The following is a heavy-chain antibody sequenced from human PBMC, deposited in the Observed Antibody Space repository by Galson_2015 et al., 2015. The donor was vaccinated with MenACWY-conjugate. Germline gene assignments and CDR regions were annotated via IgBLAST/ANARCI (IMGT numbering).Heavy chain of an antibody. CDR3: AKSRGASFYFDS. D-gene: IGHD1-26*01. V-gene: IGHV3-74*01. Sequence: SLRLSCAASGLIFNTYWMHWVRQAPGKGLVWVSRINPGGSSTTYADSVKDRFTISRDNAKNTLYLQMNGLRPEDTAVFYCAKSRGASFYFDSWGQGTLVTVSS. CDR2: INPGGSST. CDR1: GLIFNTYW. J-gene: IGHJ4*02.